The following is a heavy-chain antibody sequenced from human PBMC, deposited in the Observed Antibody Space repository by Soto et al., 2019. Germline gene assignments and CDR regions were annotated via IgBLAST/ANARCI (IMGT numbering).Heavy chain of an antibody. D-gene: IGHD2-15*01. J-gene: IGHJ6*02. Sequence: SETLSLTCAVSGYSISSGYYWGWLRQPPGKGLEWIGSIYHSGSTYYNPSLKSRVTISVATSKDQFTLKLSSVTAADTALYHCARGPGYCSGGSCPPHYYYGMDVWGQGTTVTVSS. V-gene: IGHV4-38-2*01. CDR1: GYSISSGYY. CDR3: ARGPGYCSGGSCPPHYYYGMDV. CDR2: IYHSGST.